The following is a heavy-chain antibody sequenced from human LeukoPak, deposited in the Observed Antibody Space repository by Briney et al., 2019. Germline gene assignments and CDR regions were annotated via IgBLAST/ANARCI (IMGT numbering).Heavy chain of an antibody. D-gene: IGHD3-22*01. J-gene: IGHJ4*02. CDR1: GFTFSSYA. CDR3: AKDFRPYYYDSSGSDY. Sequence: PGGSLRLSCAASGFTFSSYAMSWVRQAPGKGLEWVSAISGSGGSTYYADSVKGRFTISGDNSKNTLYLQMNSLRAEDTAVYYCAKDFRPYYYDSSGSDYWGQGTLVTVSS. V-gene: IGHV3-23*01. CDR2: ISGSGGST.